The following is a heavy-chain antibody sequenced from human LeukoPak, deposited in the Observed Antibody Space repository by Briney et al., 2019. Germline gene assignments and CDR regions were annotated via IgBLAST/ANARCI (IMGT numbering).Heavy chain of an antibody. D-gene: IGHD6-19*01. CDR1: GFTFSSYA. CDR2: ISGSGADT. J-gene: IGHJ5*02. V-gene: IGHV3-23*01. Sequence: GGSLRLSCAASGFTFSSYAMSWVRRAPGKGQEWVSSISGSGADTYYTQSVKGRFSISRDNSKNTLILQMDSLRADDTALYFSARDPYNTAVANTNGWFDPWGQGTLVTVSS. CDR3: ARDPYNTAVANTNGWFDP.